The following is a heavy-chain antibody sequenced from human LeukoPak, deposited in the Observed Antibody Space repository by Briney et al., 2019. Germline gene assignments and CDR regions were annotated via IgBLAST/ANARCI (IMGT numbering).Heavy chain of an antibody. D-gene: IGHD5-12*01. CDR3: ARRASRAFDY. Sequence: GGSLRLSCAASGFTFSTYWMSWVRQAPGKGLEWVASIKQDGSEKSYVDSLKGRFTISRDNAKNSLYLEMNSLRAEDTAVYYCARRASRAFDYWGQGTLVTASS. J-gene: IGHJ4*02. CDR2: IKQDGSEK. CDR1: GFTFSTYW. V-gene: IGHV3-7*01.